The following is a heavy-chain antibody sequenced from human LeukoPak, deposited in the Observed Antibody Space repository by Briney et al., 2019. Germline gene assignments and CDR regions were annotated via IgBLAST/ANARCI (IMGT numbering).Heavy chain of an antibody. Sequence: SETLSLTCAVYGGSFSGYYWSWIRQPPGKGLEWIGEINHSGSTNYNPSPKSRVTMSVDSSKSHFSLKLNSVTAADTAVYYCAKSFYYASGLDYWGQGTLVTVSS. D-gene: IGHD3-10*01. CDR2: INHSGST. V-gene: IGHV4-34*01. J-gene: IGHJ4*02. CDR1: GGSFSGYY. CDR3: AKSFYYASGLDY.